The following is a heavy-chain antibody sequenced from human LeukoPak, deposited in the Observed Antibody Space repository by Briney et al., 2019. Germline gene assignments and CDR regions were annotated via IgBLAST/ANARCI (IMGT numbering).Heavy chain of an antibody. J-gene: IGHJ4*02. CDR3: ARDVLYYDILTGYYV. Sequence: GGSLRLSCAASGFTFSSYWMSWVRQAPGKGLEWVANIKQDGSEESYVDSVKGRFTISRGNAKNSLYLQMNSLRAEDTAVYYCARDVLYYDILTGYYVWGQGTLVTVSS. CDR1: GFTFSSYW. V-gene: IGHV3-7*01. D-gene: IGHD3-9*01. CDR2: IKQDGSEE.